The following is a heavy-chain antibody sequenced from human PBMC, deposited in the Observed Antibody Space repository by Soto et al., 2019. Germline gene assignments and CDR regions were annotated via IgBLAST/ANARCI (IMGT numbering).Heavy chain of an antibody. D-gene: IGHD5-12*01. Sequence: ASVKVSCKAYGYNFNNYFLHWVRQAPGQGLEWMGYIFPGGGNTGYTQSFQGRLTVTMDTSTSTVYMDLSSVRLEDTAVYYCAREYSPGLFEYWGQGTLVT. CDR1: GYNFNNYF. J-gene: IGHJ4*02. CDR2: IFPGGGNT. CDR3: AREYSPGLFEY. V-gene: IGHV1-46*02.